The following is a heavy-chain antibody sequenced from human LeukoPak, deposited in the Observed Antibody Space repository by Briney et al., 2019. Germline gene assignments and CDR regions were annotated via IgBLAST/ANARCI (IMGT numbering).Heavy chain of an antibody. CDR1: GGSISSYY. CDR2: IYYSGST. D-gene: IGHD1-26*01. CDR3: AREVGATRSLYYYYYMDV. Sequence: PSETLSLACTVSGGSISSYYWSWIRQPPGKGLEWIGYIYYSGSTNYNPSLKSRVTISVDTSKNQFSLKLSSVTAADTAVYYCAREVGATRSLYYYYYMDVWGKGITVTVSS. V-gene: IGHV4-59*01. J-gene: IGHJ6*03.